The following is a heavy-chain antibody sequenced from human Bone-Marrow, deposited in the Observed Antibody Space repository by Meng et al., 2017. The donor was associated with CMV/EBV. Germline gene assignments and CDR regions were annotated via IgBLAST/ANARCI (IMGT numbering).Heavy chain of an antibody. J-gene: IGHJ4*02. CDR2: ISSSGSTI. D-gene: IGHD3-10*02. CDR3: ARLYSGRAGGDHDN. CDR1: GFTFSDYY. Sequence: GESLKISCAASGFTFSDYYMSWIRQAPGKGLEWVSYISSSGSTIYYADSVKGRFTISRDNAKNSLYLHLSSLRTEDTAVYYCARLYSGRAGGDHDNWGQGTLVTVSS. V-gene: IGHV3-11*04.